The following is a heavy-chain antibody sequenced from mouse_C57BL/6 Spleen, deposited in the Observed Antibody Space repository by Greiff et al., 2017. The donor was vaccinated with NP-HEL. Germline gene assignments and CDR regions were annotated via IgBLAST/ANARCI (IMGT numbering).Heavy chain of an antibody. CDR3: ARGTGRYFDY. CDR1: GFTFSSYG. V-gene: IGHV5-6*01. J-gene: IGHJ2*01. Sequence: EVQLVESGGDLVKPGGSLKLSCAASGFTFSSYGMSWVRQTPDKRLEWVATISSGGSYTYYPDSVKGRFTISRDNAKNTLYLQMSSLKSEDTAMYYCARGTGRYFDYWGQGTTLTVSS. CDR2: ISSGGSYT. D-gene: IGHD4-1*01.